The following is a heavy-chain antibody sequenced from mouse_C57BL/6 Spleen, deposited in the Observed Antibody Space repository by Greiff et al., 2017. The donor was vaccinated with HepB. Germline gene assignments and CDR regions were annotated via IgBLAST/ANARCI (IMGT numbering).Heavy chain of an antibody. Sequence: QVQLQQSGAELARPGASVKLSCKASGYTFTSYGISWVKQRTGQGLEWIGEIYPRSGNTYYNEKFKGKATLTADKSSSTAYMELRSLTSEDSAVYFGARGGSRFYYAMDYWGQGTSVTVSS. V-gene: IGHV1-81*01. CDR3: ARGGSRFYYAMDY. CDR1: GYTFTSYG. D-gene: IGHD1-1*01. J-gene: IGHJ4*01. CDR2: IYPRSGNT.